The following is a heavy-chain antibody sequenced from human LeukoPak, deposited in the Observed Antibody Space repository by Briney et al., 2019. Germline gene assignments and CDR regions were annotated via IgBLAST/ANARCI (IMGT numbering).Heavy chain of an antibody. CDR2: ITSRGEST. D-gene: IGHD3-22*01. CDR1: GFTFTIYA. V-gene: IGHV3-23*01. Sequence: GGSLRLSCAASGFTFTIYAMSWVRQAPGKGLQWVSSITSRGESTWYVDSVKGRFTITRDNSENTLYLQMHSLRAEDTAVYYCARDRPNYYGSDGHYYRRDGDYWGRGTLVSVSS. CDR3: ARDRPNYYGSDGHYYRRDGDY. J-gene: IGHJ4*02.